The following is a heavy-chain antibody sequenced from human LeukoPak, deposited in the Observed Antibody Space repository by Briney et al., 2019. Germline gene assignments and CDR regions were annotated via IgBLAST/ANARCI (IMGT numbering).Heavy chain of an antibody. V-gene: IGHV5-51*01. D-gene: IGHD2-21*02. CDR1: GYSFTSYW. J-gene: IGHJ4*02. Sequence: GESLKTSCESSGYSFTSYWIGWVRQMPGKGAGLMGIIYPGDSNTRYSPSFQGPVTIPAYKSISTAYLQWSSLKASDSAMYYCVQCGGDCYTSSHWGQGTLVTVSS. CDR2: IYPGDSNT. CDR3: VQCGGDCYTSSH.